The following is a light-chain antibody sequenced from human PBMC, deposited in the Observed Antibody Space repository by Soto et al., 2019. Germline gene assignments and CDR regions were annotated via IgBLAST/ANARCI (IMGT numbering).Light chain of an antibody. Sequence: QSVLTQPASVSGSPGQSITISCTGTNSDVESYNLVSWFRQHPGEAPKLIVYEGTKRPSGVSNRFSGSKSGNPASLTISGLKVEDEATSCRCSYAGTATVFGTGTKLTVL. CDR3: CSYAGTATV. CDR2: EGT. J-gene: IGLJ1*01. CDR1: NSDVESYNL. V-gene: IGLV2-23*03.